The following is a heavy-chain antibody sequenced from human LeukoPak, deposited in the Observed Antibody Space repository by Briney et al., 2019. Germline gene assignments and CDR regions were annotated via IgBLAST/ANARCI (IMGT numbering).Heavy chain of an antibody. V-gene: IGHV3-23*01. CDR2: ISGSGGST. J-gene: IGHJ3*02. Sequence: GGSLRLSCAASGFTFSSYAMNWVRQAPGKGLEWVSGISGSGGSTYYADSVKGRFTISRDNSNNTLYLQMNSLRAEDTAVYYCAKTRGSNNVFDIWGQGTMATVSS. CDR3: AKTRGSNNVFDI. D-gene: IGHD1-26*01. CDR1: GFTFSSYA.